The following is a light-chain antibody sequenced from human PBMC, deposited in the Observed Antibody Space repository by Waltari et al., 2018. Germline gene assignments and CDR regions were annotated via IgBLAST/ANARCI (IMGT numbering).Light chain of an antibody. V-gene: IGLV2-23*03. CDR1: LSDNEPYNC. CDR2: EGT. CDR3: CSCTYSSTFV. Sequence: QSALTQPASVSGSPGQSITISCAGTLSDNEPYNCVSWYQQHPGKAPKLIIYEGTKRPSGVSGRFSGSTSGDTASLTISGLLAEDEADYYCCSCTYSSTFVFGGGTKLSVL. J-gene: IGLJ2*01.